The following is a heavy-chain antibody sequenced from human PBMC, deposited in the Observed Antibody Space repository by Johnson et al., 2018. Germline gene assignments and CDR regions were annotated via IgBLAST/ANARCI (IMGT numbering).Heavy chain of an antibody. CDR2: IYYSGST. CDR3: ARDAQWPCYGMDV. Sequence: QVQLQESGPGLVKPSETLSLTCTVSGGSISSYYWSWIRQPPGKGLEWIGYIYYSGSTNCNPSLKSRVTISVDTSKNQFSLKLSSVTAAATAVYYCARDAQWPCYGMDVWGQGPTGTVS. CDR1: GGSISSYY. J-gene: IGHJ6*02. V-gene: IGHV4-59*01. D-gene: IGHD6-19*01.